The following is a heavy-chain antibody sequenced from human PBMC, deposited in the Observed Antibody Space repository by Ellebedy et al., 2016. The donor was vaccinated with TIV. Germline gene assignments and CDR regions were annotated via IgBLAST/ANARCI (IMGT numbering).Heavy chain of an antibody. D-gene: IGHD1-26*01. CDR1: GYTSTSYY. CDR3: ARDRGGVGATNGFDY. CDR2: INPSGGST. J-gene: IGHJ4*02. V-gene: IGHV1-46*04. Sequence: AASVKVSCKASGYTSTSYYMHWVRQAPGQGLAWMGIINPSGGSTSYAQKLQGRVTMTRDTSTSTGDMDLSSLRSEDTAVYYCARDRGGVGATNGFDYWGQGTLVTVSS.